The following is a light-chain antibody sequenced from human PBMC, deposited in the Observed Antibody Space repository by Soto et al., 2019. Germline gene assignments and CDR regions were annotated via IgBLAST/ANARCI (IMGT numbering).Light chain of an antibody. CDR1: QSVSSNY. CDR3: QQYGSSPWT. V-gene: IGKV3-20*01. J-gene: IGKJ1*01. Sequence: EIGLTQSPGTLSLSPGERATLSCRASQSVSSNYLGWYQQKPGQAPRPLIYGASSRATGIPGRFSGSGAGTDFTLTISRLEPEDFAVYYCQQYGSSPWTFGQGTKVEIK. CDR2: GAS.